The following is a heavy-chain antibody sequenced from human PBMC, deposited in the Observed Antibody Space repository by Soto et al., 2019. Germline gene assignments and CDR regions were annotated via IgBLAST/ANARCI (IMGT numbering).Heavy chain of an antibody. Sequence: GESLKISFTGSGYSFTSHWIGWVRQMPGQGLEWMGIIYPGDSDTRYNPSFQGQVTISADKSITTAYLQWRSLKDSDTAIYYCARNDSSGWHEYQYYAMDVWGQGTTVTVSS. J-gene: IGHJ6*02. D-gene: IGHD6-19*01. CDR2: IYPGDSDT. CDR1: GYSFTSHW. V-gene: IGHV5-51*01. CDR3: ARNDSSGWHEYQYYAMDV.